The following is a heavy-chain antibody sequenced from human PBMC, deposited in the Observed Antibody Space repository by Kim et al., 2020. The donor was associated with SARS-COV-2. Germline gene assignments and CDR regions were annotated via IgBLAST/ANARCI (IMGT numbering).Heavy chain of an antibody. CDR3: ARPTLGEAFDI. J-gene: IGHJ3*02. D-gene: IGHD3-16*01. CDR2: T. V-gene: IGHV1-18*01. Sequence: THYAQKLQGRVTMTADTSTGTAYMGLRSLRSDDTAVYYCARPTLGEAFDIWGQGTMVTVSS.